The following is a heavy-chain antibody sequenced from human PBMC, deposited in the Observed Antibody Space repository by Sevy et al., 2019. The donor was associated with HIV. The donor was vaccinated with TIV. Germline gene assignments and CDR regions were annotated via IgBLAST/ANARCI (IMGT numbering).Heavy chain of an antibody. CDR1: GGSISSSSYY. CDR3: ARHEGVRFPFDY. D-gene: IGHD3-3*01. Sequence: SETLSLTCTVSGGSISSSSYYWGWIRQPPGKGLEWIGGIYYSGSTYYNPSLKSRVTISVDTSKNQFSLKLSSVTAADTAVYYCARHEGVRFPFDYWGQGTLVTVSS. J-gene: IGHJ4*02. V-gene: IGHV4-39*01. CDR2: IYYSGST.